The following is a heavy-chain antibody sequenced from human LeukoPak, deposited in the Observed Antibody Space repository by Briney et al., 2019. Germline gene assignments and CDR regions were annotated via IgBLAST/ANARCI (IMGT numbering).Heavy chain of an antibody. V-gene: IGHV3-30-3*01. J-gene: IGHJ3*02. D-gene: IGHD4-17*01. CDR2: ISYDRSNK. CDR3: ARERSQYDYGDRARRRDAFDI. Sequence: PGRSLRLSCAASGFTFSSYAMHWVRQAPGKGLEWVAVISYDRSNKYYADSVKGRFTISRDNSKNTLYLQMNSLRAEDTAVYYCARERSQYDYGDRARRRDAFDIWGQGTMVTVSS. CDR1: GFTFSSYA.